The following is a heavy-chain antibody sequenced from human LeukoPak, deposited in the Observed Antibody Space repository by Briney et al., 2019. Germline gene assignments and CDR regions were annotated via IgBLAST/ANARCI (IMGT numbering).Heavy chain of an antibody. Sequence: GGSLRLSCAASGFTFSSYAMSWVRQAPGKGLEWVSLISWDGGSTYYADSVKGRFTISRDDSKNSLYLQMNSLRTEDTALYYCAKDNSGSLDYWGQGTLVTVSS. CDR3: AKDNSGSLDY. D-gene: IGHD1-26*01. V-gene: IGHV3-43*02. J-gene: IGHJ4*02. CDR2: ISWDGGST. CDR1: GFTFSSYA.